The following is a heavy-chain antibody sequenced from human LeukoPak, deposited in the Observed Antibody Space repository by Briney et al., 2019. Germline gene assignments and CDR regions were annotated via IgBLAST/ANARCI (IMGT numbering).Heavy chain of an antibody. V-gene: IGHV3-7*01. CDR3: ARARHGGSYSNYYYYMDV. CDR1: GFTFSSYW. Sequence: GGSLRLSCAASGFTFSSYWMSWVRQAPGKGLEWVANIKQDGSEKYYVDSVKGRFTISRDNAKNSLYLQMNSLRAGDTAVYYCARARHGGSYSNYYYYMDVWGKGTTVTVSS. J-gene: IGHJ6*03. D-gene: IGHD1-26*01. CDR2: IKQDGSEK.